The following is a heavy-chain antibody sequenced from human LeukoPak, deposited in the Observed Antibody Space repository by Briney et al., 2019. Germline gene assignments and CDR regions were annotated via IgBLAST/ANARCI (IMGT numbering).Heavy chain of an antibody. CDR2: VDPEDGET. Sequence: ASVEVSCKVSGYTFTDYYMHWVQQAPGKGLEWMGLVDPEDGETIYAEKFQGRVTITADTSTDTAYMELSSLRSEDTVVYYCATRRDTAMVTYFDYWGQGTLVTVSS. V-gene: IGHV1-69-2*01. CDR1: GYTFTDYY. CDR3: ATRRDTAMVTYFDY. D-gene: IGHD5-18*01. J-gene: IGHJ4*02.